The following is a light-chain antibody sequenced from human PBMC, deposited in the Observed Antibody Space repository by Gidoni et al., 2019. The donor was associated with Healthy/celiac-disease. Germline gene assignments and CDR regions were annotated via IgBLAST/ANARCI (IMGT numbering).Light chain of an antibody. Sequence: DIVMTQSPDSLAVSPGERATIHCKSSPSVLYSSNNKNYLAWYQQKPGQPPKLLIYWASTRESGVPDRFSGSGSGTDFTLTISSLQAEDVAVYYCQQYYSTPPTFGQGTKVEIK. CDR2: WAS. J-gene: IGKJ1*01. V-gene: IGKV4-1*01. CDR1: PSVLYSSNNKNY. CDR3: QQYYSTPPT.